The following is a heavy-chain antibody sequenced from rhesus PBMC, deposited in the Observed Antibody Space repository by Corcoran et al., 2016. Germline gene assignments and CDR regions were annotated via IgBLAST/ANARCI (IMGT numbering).Heavy chain of an antibody. V-gene: IGHV4-73*01. D-gene: IGHD5-24*01. Sequence: QVKLQQWGEGLVKPSETLSLTCAVYGGSISVYYYWSWIRQPPWKELEWIGYIYGTSSSTNYNPSLKNRVTISKDTSKNQCALKRSSVTAADTAVYYWAREIQWVQLWGQGVLVTGSS. CDR1: GGSISVYYY. CDR3: AREIQWVQL. CDR2: IYGTSSST. J-gene: IGHJ4*01.